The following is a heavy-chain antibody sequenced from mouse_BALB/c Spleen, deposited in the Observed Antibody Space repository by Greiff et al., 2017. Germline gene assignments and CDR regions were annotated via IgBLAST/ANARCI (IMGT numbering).Heavy chain of an antibody. D-gene: IGHD1-1*01. CDR3: ARNRYYYGSSPRAMDY. CDR1: GFSLTSYG. V-gene: IGHV2-4-1*01. Sequence: VMLVESGPGLVQPSQSLSITCTVSGFSLTSYGVHWVRQSPGKGLEWLGVIWSGGSTDYNAAFISRLSISKDNSKSQVFFKMNSLQADDTAIYYCARNRYYYGSSPRAMDYWGQGTSVTVSS. J-gene: IGHJ4*01. CDR2: IWSGGST.